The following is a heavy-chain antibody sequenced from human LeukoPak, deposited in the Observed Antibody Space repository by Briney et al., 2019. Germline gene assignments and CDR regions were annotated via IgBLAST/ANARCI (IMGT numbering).Heavy chain of an antibody. J-gene: IGHJ6*02. CDR1: GFTFSSYG. CDR2: IWYDGSNK. V-gene: IGHV3-33*01. CDR3: ARGVPYGYYYYGMDV. D-gene: IGHD4-17*01. Sequence: GRSLRLSCAASGFTFSSYGMHWVRQAPGKGLEWVAVIWYDGSNKYYADSVKGRFTISRDNSKNTLYLQMNSLRAEDTAVYYCARGVPYGYYYYGMDVWGQGTTVTVS.